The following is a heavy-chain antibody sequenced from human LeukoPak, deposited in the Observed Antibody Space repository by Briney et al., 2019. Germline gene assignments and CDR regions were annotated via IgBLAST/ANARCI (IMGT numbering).Heavy chain of an antibody. J-gene: IGHJ4*02. D-gene: IGHD3-10*01. CDR2: ISSSSSYI. CDR3: ARELGGLLWFGD. CDR1: GFTFSSYW. V-gene: IGHV3-21*01. Sequence: PGGSLRLSCAASGFTFSSYWMHWVRQAPGKGLEWVSSISSSSSYIYYADSVKGRFTISRDNAKNSLYLQMNSLRAEDTAVYYCARELGGLLWFGDWGQGTLVTVSS.